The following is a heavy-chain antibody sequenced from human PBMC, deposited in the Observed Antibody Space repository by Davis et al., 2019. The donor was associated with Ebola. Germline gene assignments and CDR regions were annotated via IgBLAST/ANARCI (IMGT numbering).Heavy chain of an antibody. V-gene: IGHV3-43*02. CDR3: AKDLEYWYKDYYYGMDV. Sequence: GESLKISCAASGFTFDDYAMHWVRQAPGKGLEWVSLLSGDGGRIYYADSVKGRFTISRDNSKNSLYLQMNSLRTEDTALYYCAKDLEYWYKDYYYGMDVWGQGTTVTVSS. CDR1: GFTFDDYA. J-gene: IGHJ6*02. D-gene: IGHD1/OR15-1a*01. CDR2: LSGDGGRI.